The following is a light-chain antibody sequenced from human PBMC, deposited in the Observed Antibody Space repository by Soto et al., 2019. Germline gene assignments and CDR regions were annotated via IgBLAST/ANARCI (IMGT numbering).Light chain of an antibody. CDR1: QSVSSY. CDR3: QQRSNWPKT. V-gene: IGKV3-11*01. J-gene: IGKJ1*01. Sequence: EIVLTQSPATLSLSPGERATLSCRASQSVSSYLAWYQQKPGQAPRLLIYDASNRATGIPARFSGSGSGTDFNLTISSLEPEDFAVYYCQQRSNWPKTFGQGTKVDIK. CDR2: DAS.